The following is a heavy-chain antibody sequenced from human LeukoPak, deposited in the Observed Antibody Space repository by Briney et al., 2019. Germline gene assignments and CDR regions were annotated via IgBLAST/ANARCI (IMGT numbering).Heavy chain of an antibody. CDR1: GFTFSSYW. J-gene: IGHJ6*03. V-gene: IGHV3-7*01. Sequence: GGSLRLSCAASGFTFSSYWMSWVRQAPGKGLEWVANIIQDGSEKYYVDSVKGRFTISRDNAKNSLYLQMNSLRAEDTAVYYCARAKAGSSWYGSWKNYYYMDVWGKGTTVTVSS. CDR3: ARAKAGSSWYGSWKNYYYMDV. CDR2: IIQDGSEK. D-gene: IGHD6-13*01.